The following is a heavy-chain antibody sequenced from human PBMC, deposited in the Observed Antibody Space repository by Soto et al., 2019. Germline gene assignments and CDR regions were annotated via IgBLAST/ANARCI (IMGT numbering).Heavy chain of an antibody. D-gene: IGHD4-17*01. V-gene: IGHV4-30-2*01. Sequence: SETLSLTCAVSGGSISSGGYSWSWIRQPPGKGLEWIGYIYHSGSTYYNPSLKSRVTISVDRSKNQFSLKLSSVTAADTAVYYCARGARSTYYGDYPFDYWGQGTLVTVSS. CDR3: ARGARSTYYGDYPFDY. CDR2: IYHSGST. CDR1: GGSISSGGYS. J-gene: IGHJ4*02.